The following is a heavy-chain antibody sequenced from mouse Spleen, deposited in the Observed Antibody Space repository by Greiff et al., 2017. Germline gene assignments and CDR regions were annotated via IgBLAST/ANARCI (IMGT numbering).Heavy chain of an antibody. Sequence: EVMLVESGGGLVKRGGSLKLSCAASGFTFSSYAMSWVRQTPEKRLEWVATISSGGGNTYYPDSVKGRFTISRDNAKNTLYLQMSSLKSEDTAMYYCARLWDGYYVDYWGQGTTLTVSS. J-gene: IGHJ2*01. CDR1: GFTFSSYA. CDR3: ARLWDGYYVDY. CDR2: ISSGGGNT. D-gene: IGHD2-3*01. V-gene: IGHV5-9*01.